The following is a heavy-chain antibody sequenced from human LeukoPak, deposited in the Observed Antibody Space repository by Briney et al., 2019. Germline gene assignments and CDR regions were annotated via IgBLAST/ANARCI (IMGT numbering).Heavy chain of an antibody. CDR3: ARPSTDGTFDY. J-gene: IGHJ4*02. CDR1: GGSISSYY. Sequence: PSETLSLTCTVSGGSISSYYWSWIRQPPGKGLEWIGYIYYSGSTNYNPSLKSRVTISVDTSKNQFSLKLSSVTAADTAVYYCARPSTDGTFDYWGQGTLVTVSS. CDR2: IYYSGST. V-gene: IGHV4-59*01. D-gene: IGHD1-1*01.